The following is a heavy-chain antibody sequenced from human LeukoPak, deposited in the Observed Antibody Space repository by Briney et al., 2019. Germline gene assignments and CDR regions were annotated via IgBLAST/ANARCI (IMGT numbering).Heavy chain of an antibody. Sequence: SETLSLTCTVSGGSICSYYWSWIRQPPGMGLEWIGYISFSGSTNYNPSLKSRVTISVDKSKNQFSLKLSSVTAANTAVYYCARHYYGSSGDAFDIWGQGTMVTVSS. J-gene: IGHJ3*02. V-gene: IGHV4-59*08. D-gene: IGHD3-22*01. CDR2: ISFSGST. CDR1: GGSICSYY. CDR3: ARHYYGSSGDAFDI.